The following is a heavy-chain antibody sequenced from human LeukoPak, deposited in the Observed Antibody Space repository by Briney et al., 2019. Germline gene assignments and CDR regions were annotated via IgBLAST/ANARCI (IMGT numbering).Heavy chain of an antibody. Sequence: GASVKVSCKVSGYTLTELSMHWVRQAPGKGLEWMGGFDPEDGETIYAQKFQGRVTMTEDTSTDTACMELSSLRSEDTAVYYCATDASGVVTSDACDIWGQGTMVTVSS. V-gene: IGHV1-24*01. CDR2: FDPEDGET. J-gene: IGHJ3*02. D-gene: IGHD4-23*01. CDR1: GYTLTELS. CDR3: ATDASGVVTSDACDI.